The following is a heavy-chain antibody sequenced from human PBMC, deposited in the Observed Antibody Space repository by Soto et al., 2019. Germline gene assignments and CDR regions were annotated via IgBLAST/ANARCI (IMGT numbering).Heavy chain of an antibody. Sequence: GGSLRLSCAASGFTFSSYAMSWVPQAPGKXLEWVSAISGSGGSTYYADSVKGRFTISRDNSKNTLYPQMNSLRAEDTAVYYCGKVYYDSSGYYSRYFDYWGQGTLVTVSS. CDR2: ISGSGGST. D-gene: IGHD3-22*01. V-gene: IGHV3-23*01. CDR1: GFTFSSYA. J-gene: IGHJ4*02. CDR3: GKVYYDSSGYYSRYFDY.